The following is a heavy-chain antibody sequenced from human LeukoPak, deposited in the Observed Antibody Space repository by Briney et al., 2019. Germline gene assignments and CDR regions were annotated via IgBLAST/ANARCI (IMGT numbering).Heavy chain of an antibody. CDR3: AKVANREYYFDY. CDR2: IYYSGST. Sequence: IPSETLSLTCTVSGGSINSDKFYWSWIRQPPGKGLEWIGYIYYSGSTYYNPSLKSRVTISVGTSKNQFSLKLSSVTAADTAVYYCAKVANREYYFDYWGQGTLVTVSS. D-gene: IGHD4/OR15-4a*01. V-gene: IGHV4-30-4*01. CDR1: GGSINSDKFY. J-gene: IGHJ4*02.